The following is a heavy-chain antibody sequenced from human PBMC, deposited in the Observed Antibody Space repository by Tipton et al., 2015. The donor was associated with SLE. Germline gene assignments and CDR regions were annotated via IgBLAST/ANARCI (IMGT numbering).Heavy chain of an antibody. CDR2: LSDIGRT. V-gene: IGHV4-59*08. J-gene: IGHJ3*02. CDR1: GTSFSGYY. CDR3: ARQRDLDAFDI. Sequence: LRLSCTVSGTSFSGYYWSWIRQPPGKGLEWIGYLSDIGRTNYKSSLRSRVTISVDTSRNPLSLKVTSVTAADTAVYYCARQRDLDAFDIWGQGTMVIVSS.